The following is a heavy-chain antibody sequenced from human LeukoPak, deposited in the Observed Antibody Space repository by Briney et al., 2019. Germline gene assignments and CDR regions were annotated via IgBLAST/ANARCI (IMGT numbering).Heavy chain of an antibody. CDR2: FVPLFATT. J-gene: IGHJ4*02. D-gene: IGHD2-8*01. CDR1: GGTFSSYA. V-gene: IGHV1-69*13. CDR3: TRGYAMGIRIQDSDF. Sequence: ASVKVSCKTSGGTFSSYAISWVRQAPGQGLEWMGGFVPLFATTTYAQKFQGRVTITADESSRTAYMDLSSLRSEDTAVYYCTRGYAMGIRIQDSDFWGQGALVTVSS.